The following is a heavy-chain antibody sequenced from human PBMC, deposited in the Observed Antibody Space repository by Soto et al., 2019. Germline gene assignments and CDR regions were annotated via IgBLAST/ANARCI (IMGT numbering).Heavy chain of an antibody. CDR3: ARDRYSSSLFYF. J-gene: IGHJ3*01. V-gene: IGHV3-7*03. Sequence: GSLRLSCAASGFTFSNYWMSWVRQAPGMGLEWVANIKSDGSDKYYVDSVKGRFTISRDNTKNSLSLQMNSLRAEDTAVYYCARDRYSSSLFYFWGQGTMVTVSS. CDR2: IKSDGSDK. D-gene: IGHD6-13*01. CDR1: GFTFSNYW.